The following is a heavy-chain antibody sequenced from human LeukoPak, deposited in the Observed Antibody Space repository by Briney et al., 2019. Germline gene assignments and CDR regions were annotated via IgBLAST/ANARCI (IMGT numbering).Heavy chain of an antibody. V-gene: IGHV4-61*02. CDR2: IYTSGST. CDR3: ARYGGGFDP. J-gene: IGHJ5*02. CDR1: GGSISSGSYY. D-gene: IGHD3-10*01. Sequence: PSQTLSLTCTVSGGSISSGSYYWSWIRQPAGKGLEWIGRIYTSGSTNYNPSLKSRVTISVDTSKNQFSLKLSSGTAADTAVYYCARYGGGFDPWGQGTLVTVSS.